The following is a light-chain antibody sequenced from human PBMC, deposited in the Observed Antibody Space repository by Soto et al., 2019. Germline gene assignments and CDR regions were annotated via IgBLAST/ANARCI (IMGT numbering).Light chain of an antibody. CDR3: QQYGSSKIT. CDR1: QSVSNN. J-gene: IGKJ5*01. Sequence: IVMTKYPATPSVFPGESAAPSCRASQSVSNNLAWYQQKPGQTPRLLIYGVSTRATGFPARFSGSGSGTDFTLTISRLEPEDFAVYYCQQYGSSKITFGQGTRLEIK. CDR2: GVS. V-gene: IGKV3-15*01.